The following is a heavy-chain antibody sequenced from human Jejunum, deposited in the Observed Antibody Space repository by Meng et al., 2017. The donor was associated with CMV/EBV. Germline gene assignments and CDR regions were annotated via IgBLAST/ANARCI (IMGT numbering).Heavy chain of an antibody. CDR1: FILEESA. Sequence: FILEESATTGGGQARGKGLERFPGLTWKHGNIGYADSLKGRFTISRDNAKNSLYLQKNSVRPEDTGVYFCAKDKRGGFYDGMDVWGQGTTVTVSS. J-gene: IGHJ6*02. V-gene: IGHV3-9*01. CDR3: AKDKRGGFYDGMDV. CDR2: LTWKHGNI. D-gene: IGHD6-25*01.